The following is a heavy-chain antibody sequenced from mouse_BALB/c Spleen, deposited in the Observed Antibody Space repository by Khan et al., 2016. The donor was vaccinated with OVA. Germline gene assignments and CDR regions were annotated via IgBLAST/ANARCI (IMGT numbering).Heavy chain of an antibody. J-gene: IGHJ4*01. CDR1: GFSLSRYN. D-gene: IGHD2-14*01. V-gene: IGHV2-6-4*01. CDR3: ARAYYRYDGYYAMDY. Sequence: VELVESGPGLVAPSQSLSITCTVSGFSLSRYNIHWVRQPPGKGLEWLGMIWGGGGTDYNSTLKSRLSTRKDNSKSKILLEMNSLQADDTAIYYYARAYYRYDGYYAMDYWGQGTSVTVSS. CDR2: IWGGGGT.